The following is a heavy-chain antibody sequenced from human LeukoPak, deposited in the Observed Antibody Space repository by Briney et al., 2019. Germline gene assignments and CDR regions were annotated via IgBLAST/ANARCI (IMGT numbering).Heavy chain of an antibody. D-gene: IGHD6-13*01. Sequence: GGSLRLSCAASGFTLSSYGMHWVRQAPGKGLEWVAVISYDGSNKYYADSVKGRFTISRDNSKNTLYLQMNSLRAEDTAVYYCAKGFKQQGKTDYFDYWGQGTLVTVSS. V-gene: IGHV3-30*18. J-gene: IGHJ4*02. CDR2: ISYDGSNK. CDR1: GFTLSSYG. CDR3: AKGFKQQGKTDYFDY.